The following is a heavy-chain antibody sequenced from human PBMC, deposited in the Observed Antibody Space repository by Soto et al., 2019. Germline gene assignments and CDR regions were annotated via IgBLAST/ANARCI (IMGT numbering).Heavy chain of an antibody. J-gene: IGHJ4*02. CDR1: GFTFSTYV. CDR3: AKDITFDSSAYNY. V-gene: IGHV3-23*01. D-gene: IGHD3-22*01. Sequence: EVQLLESGGGLVQPGGSLRLSCTASGFTFSTYVMSWGRKAPGKGLEWVSSLSGEGTTTYYIDSVKGRFTISRDNSRNTLSLQMNSLRTEDTAVYYCAKDITFDSSAYNYWGQGILVTVSS. CDR2: LSGEGTTT.